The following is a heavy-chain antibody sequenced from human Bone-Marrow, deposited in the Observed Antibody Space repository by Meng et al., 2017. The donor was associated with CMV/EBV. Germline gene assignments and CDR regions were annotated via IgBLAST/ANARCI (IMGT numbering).Heavy chain of an antibody. CDR2: ISYDGSNK. Sequence: DSGFTFSNYAMHWGRQDRGKGLEWVAVISYDGSNKYYEDSVKGRLTISRENSKNTLYLQMNSMRAEDTAVYYCARVRNDYGVKFDYWGQGTLVTVSS. D-gene: IGHD4-17*01. CDR3: ARVRNDYGVKFDY. V-gene: IGHV3-30-3*01. CDR1: GFTFSNYA. J-gene: IGHJ4*02.